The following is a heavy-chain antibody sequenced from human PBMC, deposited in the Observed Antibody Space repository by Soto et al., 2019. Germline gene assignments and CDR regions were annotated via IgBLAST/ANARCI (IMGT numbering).Heavy chain of an antibody. CDR2: ISYDGGDK. D-gene: IGHD3-22*01. J-gene: IGHJ4*02. CDR3: AREYSLVVVAPGY. V-gene: IGHV3-30-3*01. CDR1: DFTFSNYT. Sequence: GRPLRLPWTASDFTFSNYTMHRVSKTPGKGLEWVADISYDGGDKYYADSVKGRFTISRDNSKNTLYLQMNSLRAEDTSVYYCAREYSLVVVAPGYWGEGILVTVSS.